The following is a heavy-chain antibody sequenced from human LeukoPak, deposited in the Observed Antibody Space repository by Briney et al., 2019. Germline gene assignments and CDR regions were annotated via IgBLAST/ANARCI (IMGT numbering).Heavy chain of an antibody. Sequence: SQTLSLTCSVSGGSISSGSYYWHWIRQPAGKGLEWIGRIYSSGSTNYNPSLKSRLTISGDTSKNQFSLKLNSVTAADTAVYYCARSYYYDTSGSKDAFDIWGQGTMVTVSS. D-gene: IGHD3-22*01. CDR2: IYSSGST. CDR1: GGSISSGSYY. J-gene: IGHJ3*02. V-gene: IGHV4-61*02. CDR3: ARSYYYDTSGSKDAFDI.